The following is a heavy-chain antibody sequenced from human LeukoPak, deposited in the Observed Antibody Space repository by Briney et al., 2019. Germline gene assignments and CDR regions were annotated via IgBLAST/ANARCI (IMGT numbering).Heavy chain of an antibody. D-gene: IGHD3-22*01. CDR3: ATDRGVVVITD. Sequence: PSETLSLICTVSGYSLSSGYYWGWIRQPPGKGLEWIGCIYDRGSTYSNPSLRSRVTISVDTSKKEFSLKLSSVTAADTAVYYCATDRGVVVITDWGQGTLVTVSS. J-gene: IGHJ4*02. V-gene: IGHV4-38-2*02. CDR2: IYDRGST. CDR1: GYSLSSGYY.